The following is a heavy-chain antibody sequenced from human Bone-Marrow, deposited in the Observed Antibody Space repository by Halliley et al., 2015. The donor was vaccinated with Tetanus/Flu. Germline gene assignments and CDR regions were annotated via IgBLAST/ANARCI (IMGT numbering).Heavy chain of an antibody. CDR1: GGSINSYS. D-gene: IGHD3-10*01. CDR2: IYDSGNTNYNPSLSGNT. V-gene: IGHV4-59*01. Sequence: TLSLTCTVSGGSINSYSWNWIRQSPGKGLEWIGYIYDSGNTNYNPSLSGNTNYNPSLKSRVTISLDTSNNQFSLNLSSVTAADTAVYYRAIQLYSSGGFDYWGQGTLVTVSS. J-gene: IGHJ4*02. CDR3: AIQLYSSGGFDY.